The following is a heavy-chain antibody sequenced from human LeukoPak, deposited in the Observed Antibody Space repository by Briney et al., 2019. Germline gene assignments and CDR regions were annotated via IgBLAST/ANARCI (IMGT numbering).Heavy chain of an antibody. CDR1: GLTLSNYW. J-gene: IGHJ4*02. CDR3: AARSSGNPYF. V-gene: IGHV3-7*03. CDR2: VKQDGSEK. Sequence: GGSLRLSCTASGLTLSNYWMIWVRQAPGKGLQWVAKVKQDGSEKYYVDSVRGRFTISRDNAENSLYLQMNSLRVEDTAVYYCAARSSGNPYFWGQGTLVTVSS. D-gene: IGHD1-26*01.